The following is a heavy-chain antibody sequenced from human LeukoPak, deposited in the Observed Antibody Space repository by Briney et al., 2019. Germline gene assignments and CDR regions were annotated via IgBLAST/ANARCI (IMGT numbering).Heavy chain of an antibody. V-gene: IGHV1-24*01. J-gene: IGHJ3*02. D-gene: IGHD2-8*01. CDR2: FNPEDGEA. Sequence: CXVSXYTLTELSIHWVRQAPGKGLEWMGSFNPEDGEAIYAQKFQGRVTMTEDTPTDTAYMEMSSLRSADTAVYYCXXXXXTKNDAFDIWGQGTMVTVSS. CDR3: XXXXXTKNDAFDI. CDR1: XYTLTELS.